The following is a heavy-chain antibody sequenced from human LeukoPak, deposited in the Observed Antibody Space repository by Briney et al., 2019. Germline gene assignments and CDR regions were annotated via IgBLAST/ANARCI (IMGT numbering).Heavy chain of an antibody. J-gene: IGHJ4*02. CDR2: ISAYNGNT. CDR3: AILRGEGYFDY. Sequence: GAGVKVTCKAAGYTFTFYGISWVRQGPGQGLEWMGWISAYNGNTNYAQKLPGRVTITTDTSTSTAYMELRSLRSDDTAVYYCAILRGEGYFDYWRQGTLVTVSS. V-gene: IGHV1-18*01. CDR1: GYTFTFYG. D-gene: IGHD2-15*01.